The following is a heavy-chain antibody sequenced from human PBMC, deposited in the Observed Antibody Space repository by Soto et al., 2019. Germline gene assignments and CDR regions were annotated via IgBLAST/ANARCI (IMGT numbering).Heavy chain of an antibody. V-gene: IGHV4-59*01. CDR1: GGSISSYY. CDR2: IYYSGST. J-gene: IGHJ6*02. CDR3: ARSQCLAGGAFMDV. D-gene: IGHD6-19*01. Sequence: SETLSLTCTVSGGSISSYYWSWIRQPPGRGLEWIWYIYYSGSTNYNTSLKSRVTISVDTSKKKFSLKLSSVTAADTAVYYCARSQCLAGGAFMDVWGQGTTVTVSS.